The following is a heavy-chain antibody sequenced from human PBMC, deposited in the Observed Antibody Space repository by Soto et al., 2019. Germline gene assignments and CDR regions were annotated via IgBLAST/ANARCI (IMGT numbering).Heavy chain of an antibody. V-gene: IGHV2-26*01. J-gene: IGHJ4*02. Sequence: SGPTLVNPTETLTLTCAVSGFSLSHIRVGVGWIRQPPGKAPEWLAHVFSNDAKSYSPSLKGRLTISRDTFRSQVVLTMTNVDPVDTATYFCARIERYSTYEYFDFWGQGTLVTVSS. CDR2: VFSNDAK. D-gene: IGHD5-12*01. CDR3: ARIERYSTYEYFDF. CDR1: GFSLSHIRVG.